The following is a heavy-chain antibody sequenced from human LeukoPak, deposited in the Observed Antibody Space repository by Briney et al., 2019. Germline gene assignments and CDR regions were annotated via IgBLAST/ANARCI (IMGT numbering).Heavy chain of an antibody. CDR3: ARRRSSGWYSN. J-gene: IGHJ4*02. D-gene: IGHD6-19*01. Sequence: SETLSLTCAVSGHSISSGYYWVWIRQPPGKGLEWIGEINHSGSTNYNPSLKSRVTISVDTSKNQFSLKLSSVTAADTAVYYCARRRSSGWYSNWGQGTLVTVSS. V-gene: IGHV4-38-2*01. CDR2: INHSGST. CDR1: GHSISSGYY.